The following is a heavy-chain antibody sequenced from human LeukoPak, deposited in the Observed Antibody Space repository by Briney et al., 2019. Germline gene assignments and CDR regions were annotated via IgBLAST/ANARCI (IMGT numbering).Heavy chain of an antibody. CDR2: INPNSGGT. Sequence: ASVKVSCKASGYIFTSYYMHWVRQAPGQALEWMGWINPNSGGTNYAQKFQGRVTMTRDTSISTAYMELSRLGSDDTAVYYCAAWPSGGQGFDCWGQGTLVTVSS. J-gene: IGHJ4*02. CDR3: AAWPSGGQGFDC. D-gene: IGHD3-10*01. V-gene: IGHV1-2*02. CDR1: GYIFTSYY.